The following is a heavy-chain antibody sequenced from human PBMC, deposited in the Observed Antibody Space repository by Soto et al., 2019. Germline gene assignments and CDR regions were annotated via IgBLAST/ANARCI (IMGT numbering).Heavy chain of an antibody. D-gene: IGHD6-13*01. CDR3: AKQDRAAGEDY. Sequence: GESLKISCKGSGYTLTNHWIAWVRQMPGKGLEWMGIIYPADSDTRYSPSFRGQVTISADKSISTAYVQWSSLKASDTAIYYCAKQDRAAGEDYWGQGTPVTVSS. CDR2: IYPADSDT. V-gene: IGHV5-51*01. CDR1: GYTLTNHW. J-gene: IGHJ4*02.